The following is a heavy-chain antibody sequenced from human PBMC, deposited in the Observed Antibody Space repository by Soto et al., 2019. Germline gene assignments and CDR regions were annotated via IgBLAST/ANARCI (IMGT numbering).Heavy chain of an antibody. CDR2: IYYSGST. CDR1: GGNISSYY. V-gene: IGHV4-59*12. Sequence: LVPHPLTCTVSGGNISSYYWRWIRQPPGKGLEWIGYIYYSGSTNYNPSLKSRVTISVDNSKKTLYLQMNSLRAEDTAVYYCATDSSGYLATFDYWGQGTLVTVSS. CDR3: ATDSSGYLATFDY. D-gene: IGHD6-19*01. J-gene: IGHJ4*02.